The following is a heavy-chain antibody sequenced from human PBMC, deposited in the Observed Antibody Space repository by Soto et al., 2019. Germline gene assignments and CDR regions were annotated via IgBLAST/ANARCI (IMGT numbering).Heavy chain of an antibody. CDR2: INPNSGGT. CDR3: ARDTVPAAPYGAPHYGMDV. V-gene: IGHV1-2*04. J-gene: IGHJ6*02. D-gene: IGHD2-2*01. Sequence: ASVKVSCKASGYTFTGYYMHWVRQAPGQGLEWMGWINPNSGGTNYAQKFQGWVTMTRDTSISTAYMELSRLRSDDKAVYYCARDTVPAAPYGAPHYGMDVWGQGTTVTVSS. CDR1: GYTFTGYY.